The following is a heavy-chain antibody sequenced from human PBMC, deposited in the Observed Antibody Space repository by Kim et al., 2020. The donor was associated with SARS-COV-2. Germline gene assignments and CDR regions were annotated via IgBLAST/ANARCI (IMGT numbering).Heavy chain of an antibody. CDR1: GFTVSSNY. J-gene: IGHJ3*02. Sequence: GGSLRLSCAASGFTVSSNYMSWVRQAPGKGPEWVSVIYSGGSTYYADSVKGRFTISRDNSKNTLYLQMNSLRAEDTAVYYCASRLLWFGDAFDIWGQGTMVTVSS. V-gene: IGHV3-53*01. D-gene: IGHD3-10*01. CDR3: ASRLLWFGDAFDI. CDR2: IYSGGST.